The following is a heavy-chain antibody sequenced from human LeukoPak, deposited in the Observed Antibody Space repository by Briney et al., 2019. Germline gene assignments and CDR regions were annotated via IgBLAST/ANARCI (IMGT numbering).Heavy chain of an antibody. V-gene: IGHV4-59*01. CDR3: AGASYERGYWYYFDY. Sequence: SETLSITCTVSGGSISSYYWSWIRQPPGKGLEWIAYKYHTGSTNYNPSLKSRVTISLDTSKNQFSLKLTSVTAADTAVYYCAGASYERGYWYYFDYWGQGMLVTVSS. CDR1: GGSISSYY. D-gene: IGHD2-8*02. J-gene: IGHJ4*02. CDR2: KYHTGST.